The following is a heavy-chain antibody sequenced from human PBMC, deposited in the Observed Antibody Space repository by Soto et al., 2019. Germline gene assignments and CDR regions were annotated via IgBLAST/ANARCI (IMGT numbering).Heavy chain of an antibody. D-gene: IGHD5-18*01. Sequence: SETLSLTCTVSGGSISSGGYYWSWIRQHPGKGLEWIGYIYYSGSTYYNPSLKSRVTISVDTSKNQFSLKLSSVTAADTAVYYCVGAPSRRGYSYGYVLPWGQGTLVTVSS. V-gene: IGHV4-31*03. CDR2: IYYSGST. J-gene: IGHJ5*02. CDR1: GGSISSGGYY. CDR3: VGAPSRRGYSYGYVLP.